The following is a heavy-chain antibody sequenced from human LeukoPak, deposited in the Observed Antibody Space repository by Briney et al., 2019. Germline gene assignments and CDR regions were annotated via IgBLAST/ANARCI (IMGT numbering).Heavy chain of an antibody. V-gene: IGHV1-69*06. J-gene: IGHJ4*02. D-gene: IGHD6-13*01. CDR2: IIPIFGTA. CDR1: GGIFSSYA. Sequence: APVKVSCKASGGIFSSYAISWVRQAPGQGLEWMGGIIPIFGTANYAQKFQGRVTITADKSTTTAYMELSSLRSEDTAVYYCARERQQLPGFDYRGQGTLVTVSS. CDR3: ARERQQLPGFDY.